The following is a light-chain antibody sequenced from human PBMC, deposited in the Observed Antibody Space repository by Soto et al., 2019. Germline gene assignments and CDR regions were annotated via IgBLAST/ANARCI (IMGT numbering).Light chain of an antibody. CDR1: SSDVGSYNL. J-gene: IGLJ2*01. CDR2: EVS. V-gene: IGLV2-23*02. CDR3: CSYAGSSTFVV. Sequence: QSVLTQPASVSGSPGQSITISCTGTSSDVGSYNLVSWYQQHPGKAPKLMIYEVSKRPSGVAYRFSGSKSGNTASLTIFGLQAEDEADYYCCSYAGSSTFVVFGGGTQLTVL.